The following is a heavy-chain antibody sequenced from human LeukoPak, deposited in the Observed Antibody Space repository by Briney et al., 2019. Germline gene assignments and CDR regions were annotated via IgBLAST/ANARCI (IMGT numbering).Heavy chain of an antibody. D-gene: IGHD6-19*01. CDR2: IIPIFGTA. CDR1: GGTFSSYA. Sequence: GASVKVSCKASGGTFSSYAISWVRQAPGQGLEWMGGIIPIFGTANYAQKFQGRVTITTDESTSTAYMELRSLRSDDTAVYYCARRESSGWFNYWGQGTLVTVSS. CDR3: ARRESSGWFNY. V-gene: IGHV1-69*05. J-gene: IGHJ4*02.